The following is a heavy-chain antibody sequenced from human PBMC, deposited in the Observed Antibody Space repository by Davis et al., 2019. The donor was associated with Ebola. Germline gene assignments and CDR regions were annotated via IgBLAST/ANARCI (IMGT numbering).Heavy chain of an antibody. CDR2: ISYDGSNK. CDR3: ARGGDDYSNWWFDP. V-gene: IGHV3-30-3*01. Sequence: SCKASGGTFSSYAMHWVRQAPGKGLEWVAVISYDGSNKYYADSVKGRFTISRDNSKNTLYLQMNSLRSDDTAVYYCARGGDDYSNWWFDPWGQGTLVTVSS. J-gene: IGHJ5*02. CDR1: GGTFSSYA. D-gene: IGHD4-11*01.